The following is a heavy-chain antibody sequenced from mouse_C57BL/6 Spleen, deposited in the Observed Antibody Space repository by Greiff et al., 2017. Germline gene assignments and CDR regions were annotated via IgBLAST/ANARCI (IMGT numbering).Heavy chain of an antibody. Sequence: VQLQQSGPELVKPGASVKISCKASGYAFSSSWMNWVKQRPGKGLEWIGRIYPGDGDTNYNGKFKGKATLTADKSSSTAYMQLSSLTSEDSAVYFCARSQSENWYFDVWGTGTTVTVSS. V-gene: IGHV1-82*01. CDR2: IYPGDGDT. CDR1: GYAFSSSW. CDR3: ARSQSENWYFDV. J-gene: IGHJ1*03.